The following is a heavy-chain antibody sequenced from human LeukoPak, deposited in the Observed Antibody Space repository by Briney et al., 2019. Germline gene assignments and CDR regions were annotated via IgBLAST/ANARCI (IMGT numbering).Heavy chain of an antibody. CDR2: IYSGGST. CDR1: GFTVSSNY. J-gene: IGHJ4*02. V-gene: IGHV3-66*01. CDR3: ASSEDIVVVPAGGYFDY. D-gene: IGHD2-2*01. Sequence: GGSLRLSCAASGFTVSSNYMSWVRQAPGKGLEWVSVIYSGGSTYYADSVKGRFTISRDNSKNTLYLQVNSLRAEDTAVYYCASSEDIVVVPAGGYFDYWGQGTLVTVSS.